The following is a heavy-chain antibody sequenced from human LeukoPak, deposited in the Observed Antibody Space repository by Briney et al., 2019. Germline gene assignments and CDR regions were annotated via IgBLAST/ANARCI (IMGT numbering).Heavy chain of an antibody. J-gene: IGHJ4*02. D-gene: IGHD1-26*01. CDR2: IYTSGST. CDR3: ARVIGIVGATLYYFDY. Sequence: ASETLSLTCTVSGGSISSGSYYWSWIRQPAGKGLEWIGRIYTSGSTNYNPSLKSRVTISVDTSKNQFSLKLSSVTAADTAVYYCARVIGIVGATLYYFDYWGQGTPVTVSS. CDR1: GGSISSGSYY. V-gene: IGHV4-61*02.